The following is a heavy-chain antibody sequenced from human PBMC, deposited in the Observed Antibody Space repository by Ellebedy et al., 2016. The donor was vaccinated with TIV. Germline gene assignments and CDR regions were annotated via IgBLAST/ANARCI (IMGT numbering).Heavy chain of an antibody. Sequence: GESLKISCAASGFTFSSYAMSWVRQAPGKGLEWVSAISGSGGSTYYADSVKGRFTISRDNSKNTLYLQMNSRRAEDTAVYYCAKDHDFGTPLWGQGTLVTVSS. V-gene: IGHV3-23*01. CDR2: ISGSGGST. CDR3: AKDHDFGTPL. CDR1: GFTFSSYA. J-gene: IGHJ4*02. D-gene: IGHD1-1*01.